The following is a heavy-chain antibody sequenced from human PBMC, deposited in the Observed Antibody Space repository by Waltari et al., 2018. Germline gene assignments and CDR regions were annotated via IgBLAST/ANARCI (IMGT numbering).Heavy chain of an antibody. CDR3: ATLDNWNYENYY. Sequence: QLQLQESGPGLVKPSETLSLTCTVSGGSISSSSYYWGWIRQPPGKGLEWIGSIYYSGSTYYNPSLKSRVTISVDTSKNQFSLKLSSVTAADTAVYYCATLDNWNYENYYWGQGTLVTVSS. CDR1: GGSISSSSYY. J-gene: IGHJ4*02. V-gene: IGHV4-39*07. CDR2: IYYSGST. D-gene: IGHD1-7*01.